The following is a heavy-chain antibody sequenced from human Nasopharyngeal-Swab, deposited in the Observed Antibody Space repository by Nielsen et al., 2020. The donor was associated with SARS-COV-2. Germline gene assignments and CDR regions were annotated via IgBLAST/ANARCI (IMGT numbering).Heavy chain of an antibody. CDR3: ARRYIDDGYFQH. J-gene: IGHJ1*01. CDR2: FYGDSGDT. D-gene: IGHD1-1*01. CDR1: GYTFTIYY. Sequence: ASVKVSCKTSGYTFTIYYIHWVRQAPGQGLEWMGRFYGDSGDTDYAQKFQGRVTLTRDTSLRTAYMELSGLRSDDTAVYFCARRYIDDGYFQHWGQGTLVTVSS. V-gene: IGHV1-2*06.